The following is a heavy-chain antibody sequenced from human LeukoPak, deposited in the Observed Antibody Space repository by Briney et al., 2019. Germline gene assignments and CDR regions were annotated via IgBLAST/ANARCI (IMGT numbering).Heavy chain of an antibody. CDR3: ASKLTTGY. V-gene: IGHV3-66*01. CDR2: IYSGGTT. D-gene: IGHD4-17*01. CDR1: GLSDRSNY. J-gene: IGHJ4*02. Sequence: LSGVVCGLSDRSNYMSWVRHAPGKGLEWVSVIYSGGTTNYADSVKGRFLVYRDNSKNTLYLQMNSLRAEDTAVYYCASKLTTGYWGQGTLVTVSS.